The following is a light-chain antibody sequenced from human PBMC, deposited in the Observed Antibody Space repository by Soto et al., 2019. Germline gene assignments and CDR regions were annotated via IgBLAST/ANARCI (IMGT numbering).Light chain of an antibody. J-gene: IGKJ4*01. CDR1: QSVSSRH. CDR3: QHYGLSPGVT. CDR2: AAS. V-gene: IGKV3-20*01. Sequence: EIVLTQSPGTLSLSPGERATLSCRASQSVSSRHLAWYQQTPGQAPRLIIYAASSRATGIPGRFSGSESGTDFTLTISRLEPEDFAVYYFQHYGLSPGVTFGGGTKVESK.